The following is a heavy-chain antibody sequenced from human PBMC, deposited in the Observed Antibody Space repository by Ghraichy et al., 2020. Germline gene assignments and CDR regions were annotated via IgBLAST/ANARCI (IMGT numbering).Heavy chain of an antibody. CDR2: ISYRGRT. Sequence: SETLSLTCTVSGASLSSATYYWNWIRQPPGKGLEWIGYISYRGRTTYNPSLESRVTISVDTAKNHLSLRLRFLTAADTAIYFCARLFGDRGYVTGFDSWGQGTLVTVSS. CDR3: ARLFGDRGYVTGFDS. CDR1: GASLSSATYY. D-gene: IGHD5-12*01. V-gene: IGHV4-61*03. J-gene: IGHJ4*02.